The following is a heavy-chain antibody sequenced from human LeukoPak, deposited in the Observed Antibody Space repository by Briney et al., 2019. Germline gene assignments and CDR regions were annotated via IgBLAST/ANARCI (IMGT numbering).Heavy chain of an antibody. CDR1: GGSISSSSYY. CDR2: IYYSGST. V-gene: IGHV4-39*01. Sequence: SETLSLTCTVSGGSISSSSYYWGWIRQPPGKGLEWIGSIYYSGSTYYNSSLKSRVTISVDTSKNQFSLKLSSVTAADTAVYYCARTTPWKNWFDPWGQGTLVTVSS. D-gene: IGHD4-17*01. CDR3: ARTTPWKNWFDP. J-gene: IGHJ5*02.